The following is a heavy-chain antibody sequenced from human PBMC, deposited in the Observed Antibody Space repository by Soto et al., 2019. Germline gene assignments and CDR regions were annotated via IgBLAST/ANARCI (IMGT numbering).Heavy chain of an antibody. V-gene: IGHV4-59*08. CDR1: GASISSSY. Sequence: SETLSLTCTVSGASISSSYWSWIRRPPGKGLEWIGYIYHSGSTKYNPSLKSRVTISVDTSKNQFSLKLSSVTAADTAVYYCARQWLGGDYWGQGTLVTAPQ. D-gene: IGHD6-19*01. J-gene: IGHJ4*02. CDR2: IYHSGST. CDR3: ARQWLGGDY.